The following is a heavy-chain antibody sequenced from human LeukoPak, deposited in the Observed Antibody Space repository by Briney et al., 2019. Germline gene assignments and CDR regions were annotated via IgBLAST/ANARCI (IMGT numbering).Heavy chain of an antibody. CDR1: GFTFSSYA. CDR2: ISSSGGST. CDR3: AKGDGQQVVRTPFDY. Sequence: PGGSLRLSCAGSGFTFSSYAMNWVRRAPGKGLEWVSVISSSGGSTYYADSVKGRFTISRDNSDNTLFLQMNSLRAEDTAIYYCAKGDGQQVVRTPFDYWGQGTLVTVSS. D-gene: IGHD6-13*01. J-gene: IGHJ4*02. V-gene: IGHV3-23*01.